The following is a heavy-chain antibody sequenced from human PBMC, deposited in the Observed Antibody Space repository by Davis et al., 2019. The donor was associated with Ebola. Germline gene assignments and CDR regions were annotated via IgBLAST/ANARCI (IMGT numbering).Heavy chain of an antibody. D-gene: IGHD5-18*01. J-gene: IGHJ4*02. V-gene: IGHV1-8*01. CDR3: ARGGYSYGYGLDF. Sequence: ASVKVSCKASGYTFTTYDINWVRQATGQGLEWMGWMNPDSGNTGYAQKFQGRVTMTRDTSITTAFMEVRSLTSADTSVYYCARGGYSYGYGLDFWGQGSLVTVTS. CDR2: MNPDSGNT. CDR1: GYTFTTYD.